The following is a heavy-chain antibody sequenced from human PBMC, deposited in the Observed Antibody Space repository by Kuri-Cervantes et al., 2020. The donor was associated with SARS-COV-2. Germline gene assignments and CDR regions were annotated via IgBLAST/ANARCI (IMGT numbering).Heavy chain of an antibody. CDR2: FDPEDGET. CDR1: GYTLTELS. V-gene: IGHV1-24*01. J-gene: IGHJ6*02. Sequence: ASVKVSCKVSGYTLTELSMHWVRQAPGKGLEWMGGFDPEDGETIYAQKFQGRVTMTEDTSTDTAYMELSSLRSEDTAVYYCATSFVVVPAAIAQIYYYGMDVWGQGTTVT. CDR3: ATSFVVVPAAIAQIYYYGMDV. D-gene: IGHD2-2*01.